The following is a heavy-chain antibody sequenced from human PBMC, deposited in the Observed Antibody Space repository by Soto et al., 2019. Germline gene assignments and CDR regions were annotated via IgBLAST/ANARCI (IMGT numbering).Heavy chain of an antibody. CDR3: AREDSSNWGYEAFDI. V-gene: IGHV3-21*01. CDR1: KFTLSSYR. Sequence: GSSYGLSRSPSKFTLSSYRIGWVRLAPGKGLEWVSSISISSSYIYYADSVKGRFTISRDNAKNSLYLQMNSLRAEDTAVYYCAREDSSNWGYEAFDIWGQGTMVT. D-gene: IGHD6-13*01. CDR2: ISISSSYI. J-gene: IGHJ3*02.